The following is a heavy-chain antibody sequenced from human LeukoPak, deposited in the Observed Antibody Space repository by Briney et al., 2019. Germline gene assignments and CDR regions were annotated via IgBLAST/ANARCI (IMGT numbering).Heavy chain of an antibody. CDR1: GGTFSSYA. Sequence: ASVKVSCKASGGTFSSYAISWVRQAPGQGLEWMGRIIPIFGTANYAQKFQGRVTITTDESTNTAYMELSSLRSEDTAVYYCARGRRDGYNFRELYYWGQGTLVTVSS. V-gene: IGHV1-69*05. D-gene: IGHD5-24*01. CDR2: IIPIFGTA. J-gene: IGHJ4*02. CDR3: ARGRRDGYNFRELYY.